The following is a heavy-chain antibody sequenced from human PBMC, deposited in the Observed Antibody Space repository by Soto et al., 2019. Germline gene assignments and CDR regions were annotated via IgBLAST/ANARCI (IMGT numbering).Heavy chain of an antibody. CDR1: GGTFSRYS. CDR2: IIPIFGIA. CDR3: AREDRDRETGLVPAAIDGMDV. D-gene: IGHD2-2*01. V-gene: IGHV1-69*08. J-gene: IGHJ6*02. Sequence: QVQLVQSGAEVKKPGSSVKVSCKASGGTFSRYSITWVRQAPGHGLEWIGRIIPIFGIASYAQKVQGRVTITADESTSTAYMGLSSLRSDDTAVYYCAREDRDRETGLVPAAIDGMDVWGQGTTVTVSS.